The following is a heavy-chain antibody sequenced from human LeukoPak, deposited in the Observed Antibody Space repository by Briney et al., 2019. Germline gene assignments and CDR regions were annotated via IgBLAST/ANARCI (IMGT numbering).Heavy chain of an antibody. CDR2: IYYSGTT. J-gene: IGHJ6*03. V-gene: IGHV4-59*01. CDR3: ARTLSSGYPDYFYYMDV. D-gene: IGHD3-22*01. CDR1: GGSINNYY. Sequence: SETLSLTCTVSGGSINNYYWSWIRQSPGKGLERIGYIYYSGTTKYNPSLKSRVSVSVDTSKNQFSLKLSSVTAADTAVYYCARTLSSGYPDYFYYMDVWGKGTTVTISS.